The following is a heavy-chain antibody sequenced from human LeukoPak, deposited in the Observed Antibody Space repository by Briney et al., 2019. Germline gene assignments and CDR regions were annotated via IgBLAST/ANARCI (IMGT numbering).Heavy chain of an antibody. CDR1: GGSFSGYY. Sequence: SETLSLTCAVYGGSFSGYYWSWIRQPPGKGLEWIGEINHSGSTNYNPSLKSRVTISVDTSKNQFSLKLSSVTAADTAVYYCAREGYCSSTSCYSNWSDPWGQGTLVTVSS. CDR2: INHSGST. CDR3: AREGYCSSTSCYSNWSDP. D-gene: IGHD2-2*01. J-gene: IGHJ5*02. V-gene: IGHV4-34*01.